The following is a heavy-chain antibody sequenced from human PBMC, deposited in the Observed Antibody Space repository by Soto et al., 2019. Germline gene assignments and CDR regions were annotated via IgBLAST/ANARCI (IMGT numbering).Heavy chain of an antibody. V-gene: IGHV1-18*01. CDR3: ARTGHSGSYDY. CDR2: ISAYNGNT. CDR1: GYTFTNFG. D-gene: IGHD3-22*01. J-gene: IGHJ4*02. Sequence: GASVKVSCKASGYTFTNFGISWVRQAPGQGLEWMGWISAYNGNTNYSQNFQGRVTITRDTSTSTVYMEVSSLSSEDTAFYYCARTGHSGSYDYWGQGTLVTVSS.